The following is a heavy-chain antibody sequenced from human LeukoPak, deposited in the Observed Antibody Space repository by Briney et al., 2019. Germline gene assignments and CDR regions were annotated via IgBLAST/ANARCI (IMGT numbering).Heavy chain of an antibody. J-gene: IGHJ5*02. CDR3: YVGLLGGNWFDP. CDR1: GFTFSSYE. Sequence: GGSLRLSCAASGFTFSSYEMNWVRQAPGKGLEWVSYISSSGSTIYYADSVKGRFTISRDNAKNSLYLQMNSLRAEDTAVYYCYVGLLGGNWFDPWGQGTLVTVSS. D-gene: IGHD2-15*01. V-gene: IGHV3-48*03. CDR2: ISSSGSTI.